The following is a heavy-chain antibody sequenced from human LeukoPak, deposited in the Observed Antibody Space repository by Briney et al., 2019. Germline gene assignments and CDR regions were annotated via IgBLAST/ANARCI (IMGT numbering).Heavy chain of an antibody. Sequence: PGGSLRLSCAASGFTFINAWMAWVRQALGKGLEWVGRIKAKAHGGTIEYAAPVKGRFTISRDDSKNTLYLQMNSLKTGDTAVYYCTTDGVGVEGATYDNWGQGTLVSVSS. D-gene: IGHD1-26*01. CDR2: IKAKAHGGTI. CDR1: GFTFINAW. CDR3: TTDGVGVEGATYDN. V-gene: IGHV3-15*01. J-gene: IGHJ4*02.